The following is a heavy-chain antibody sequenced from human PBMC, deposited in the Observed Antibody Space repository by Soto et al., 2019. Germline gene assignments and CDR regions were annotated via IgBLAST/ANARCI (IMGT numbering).Heavy chain of an antibody. D-gene: IGHD6-13*01. J-gene: IGHJ4*02. CDR3: ARNMPEYSSSWTFDY. Sequence: GXSVKVSCKASGGTFSSYAISWVRQAPGQGLEWMGGIIPIFGTANYAQKFQGRVTITADKSTSTAYMELSSLRSEDTAVYYCARNMPEYSSSWTFDYWGQGTLVTVSS. CDR1: GGTFSSYA. V-gene: IGHV1-69*06. CDR2: IIPIFGTA.